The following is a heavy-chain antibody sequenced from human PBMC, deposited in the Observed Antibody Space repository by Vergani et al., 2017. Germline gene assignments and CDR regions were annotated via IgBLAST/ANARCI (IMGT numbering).Heavy chain of an antibody. J-gene: IGHJ3*02. Sequence: QVQLQESGPGLVKPSETLSLTCTVSGGSISSYYWSWIRQPAGKGLEWIGRIYTSGSTNYNPSLKSRVTMSVDTSKNQFSLKLSSVTAADTAVYYCARLAVAGSYDAFDIWGQGKMVTVSS. D-gene: IGHD6-19*01. CDR2: IYTSGST. V-gene: IGHV4-4*07. CDR1: GGSISSYY. CDR3: ARLAVAGSYDAFDI.